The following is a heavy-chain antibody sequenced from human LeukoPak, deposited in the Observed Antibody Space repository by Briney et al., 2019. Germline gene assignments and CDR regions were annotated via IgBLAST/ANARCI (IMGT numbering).Heavy chain of an antibody. CDR2: IYSGGST. J-gene: IGHJ4*02. D-gene: IGHD1-26*01. V-gene: IGHV3-53*01. CDR1: GVTVSSNY. CDR3: ARGGWELDY. Sequence: PGGSLRLSCAASGVTVSSNYMNWVRQAPGKGLEWVSIIYSGGSTYYAASVKGRFTISRDNSKNTLYLQMNSLRAEDTAVHYCARGGWELDYWGQGTLVTVSS.